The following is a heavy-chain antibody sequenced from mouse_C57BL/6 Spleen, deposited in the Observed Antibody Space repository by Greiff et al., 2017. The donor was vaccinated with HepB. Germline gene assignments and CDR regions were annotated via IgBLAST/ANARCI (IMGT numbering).Heavy chain of an antibody. CDR3: AREGGNAMDY. V-gene: IGHV3-6*01. Sequence: EVQLVESGPGLVKPSQSLSLTCSVTGYSITSGYYWNWIRQFPGNKLEWMGYISYDGSNNYNPSLKNLISITRDTSKNQFFLKLNSVTTEDTATYYCAREGGNAMDYWGQGTSVTVSS. CDR1: GYSITSGYY. J-gene: IGHJ4*01. CDR2: ISYDGSN.